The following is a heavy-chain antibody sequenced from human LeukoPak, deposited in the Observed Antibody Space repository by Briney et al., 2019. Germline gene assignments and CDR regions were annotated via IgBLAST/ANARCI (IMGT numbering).Heavy chain of an antibody. J-gene: IGHJ5*02. Sequence: ASVKVSCRASGGTFSSYAFSWVRQAPGQGLEWMGRIIPIFGIANYAQKFQGRVTITADKSTSTAYMELSSLRSEDTAVYYCATHLGYCGGDCYFDPWGQGTLVTVSS. CDR3: ATHLGYCGGDCYFDP. CDR2: IIPIFGIA. D-gene: IGHD2-21*02. CDR1: GGTFSSYA. V-gene: IGHV1-69*04.